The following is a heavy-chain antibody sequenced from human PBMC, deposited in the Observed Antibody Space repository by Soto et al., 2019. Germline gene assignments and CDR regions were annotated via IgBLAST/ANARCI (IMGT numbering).Heavy chain of an antibody. V-gene: IGHV4-39*01. CDR1: GGSISSSSYY. CDR3: ARLRGYGNWFDP. J-gene: IGHJ5*02. CDR2: IYYSGST. D-gene: IGHD5-18*01. Sequence: PSETLSLTCMVSGGSISSSSYYWGWIRQPPGKGLEWIGSIYYSGSTYYNPSLKSRVTISVDTSKNQFSLKLSSVTAADTAVYYCARLRGYGNWFDPWGQGTLVTVSS.